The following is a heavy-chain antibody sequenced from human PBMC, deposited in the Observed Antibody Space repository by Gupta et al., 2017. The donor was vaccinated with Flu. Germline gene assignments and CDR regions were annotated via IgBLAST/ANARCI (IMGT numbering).Heavy chain of an antibody. CDR3: VKVTDDSSGLNAFDI. J-gene: IGHJ3*02. CDR2: ISSNGGST. Sequence: VQLVESGGGLVQPGGSLRLSCSASGFTFSSYAMHWVRQAPGKGLEYVSAISSNGGSTYYADSVKGRFTISRDNSKNTLYLQMSSLRAEDTAVYYCVKVTDDSSGLNAFDIWGQGTMVTVSS. CDR1: GFTFSSYA. V-gene: IGHV3-64D*06. D-gene: IGHD3-22*01.